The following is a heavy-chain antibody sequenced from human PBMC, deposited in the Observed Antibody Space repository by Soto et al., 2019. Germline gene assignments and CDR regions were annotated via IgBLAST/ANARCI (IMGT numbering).Heavy chain of an antibody. Sequence: GGSLRLSCAASGFTFSSYGMHWVRQAPGKGLEWVAVISYDGSNKYYADSVKGRFTIPRDNSKNTLYLQMNSLRAEDTAVYYCAKVGGGYSYGYLFDYWGQGTLVTVSS. CDR2: ISYDGSNK. CDR1: GFTFSSYG. D-gene: IGHD5-18*01. J-gene: IGHJ4*02. V-gene: IGHV3-30*18. CDR3: AKVGGGYSYGYLFDY.